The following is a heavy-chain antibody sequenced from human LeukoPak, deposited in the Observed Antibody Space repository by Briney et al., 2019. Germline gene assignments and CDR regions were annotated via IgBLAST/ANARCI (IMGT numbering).Heavy chain of an antibody. CDR2: INWNGDST. CDR1: LLTLDDYG. Sequence: GGSLRLSCAASLLTLDDYGMSWVRHAPGKGLEWVSGINWNGDSTGYADSVKGRFTISGDTSKNPLYLQMSSLRAEDTAFYYCARDRTVYSGSSYFDFWGQGTLVTVSS. CDR3: ARDRTVYSGSSYFDF. D-gene: IGHD6-6*01. J-gene: IGHJ4*02. V-gene: IGHV3-20*04.